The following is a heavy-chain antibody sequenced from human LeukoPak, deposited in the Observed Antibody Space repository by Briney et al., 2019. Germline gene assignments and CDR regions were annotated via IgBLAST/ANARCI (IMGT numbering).Heavy chain of an antibody. Sequence: GGSLRLSCAASGFTFRNYGMHCVRQAPGKGLEWVAVISDDGSNKNYADSVKGRFTISRDNSNNTLYLQMNSLRAEDTAVYYCAKDRETTASGTFDYWGQGTLVTVSS. J-gene: IGHJ4*02. CDR3: AKDRETTASGTFDY. V-gene: IGHV3-30*18. CDR1: GFTFRNYG. D-gene: IGHD6-13*01. CDR2: ISDDGSNK.